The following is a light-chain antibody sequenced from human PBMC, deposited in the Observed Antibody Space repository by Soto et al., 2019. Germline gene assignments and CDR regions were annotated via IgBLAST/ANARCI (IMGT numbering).Light chain of an antibody. CDR3: QQYNSSPLT. V-gene: IGKV1-5*01. J-gene: IGKJ4*01. CDR1: QSISSW. Sequence: DIQMTQSPSTLSASVGDRVTITCRASQSISSWLAWYQQKPWKAPKLLIYDASSLESGVPSRFSGSGSGTEFTLTFSSLQPDDFATYYCQQYNSSPLTFGGGTKVEIK. CDR2: DAS.